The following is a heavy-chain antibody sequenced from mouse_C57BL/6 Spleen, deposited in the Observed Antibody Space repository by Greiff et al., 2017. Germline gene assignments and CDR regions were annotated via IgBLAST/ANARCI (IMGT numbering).Heavy chain of an antibody. CDR2: ISDGGSYT. CDR3: ARGEEVDYFDY. CDR1: GFTFSSYA. D-gene: IGHD1-3*01. V-gene: IGHV5-4*03. Sequence: EVMLVESGGGLVKPGGSLKLSCAASGFTFSSYAMSWVRQTPEKRLEWVATISDGGSYTYYPDNVKGRFTISRDNAKNNLYLQMSHLKSEDTAMYYCARGEEVDYFDYWGQGTTRTVSS. J-gene: IGHJ2*01.